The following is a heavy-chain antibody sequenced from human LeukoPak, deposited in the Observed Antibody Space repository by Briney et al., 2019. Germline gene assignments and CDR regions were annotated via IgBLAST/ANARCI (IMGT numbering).Heavy chain of an antibody. Sequence: GGSLRLSCAASGFTFTSYAMSWVRQAPGKGLEWVSSISGSGGSTYYADSVKGRFTISRDNSRSTLYLQMNSLRAEDTDVYYCAASGGIAARPGDSWGQGTLVTVSS. CDR2: ISGSGGST. CDR3: AASGGIAARPGDS. J-gene: IGHJ4*02. D-gene: IGHD6-6*01. V-gene: IGHV3-23*01. CDR1: GFTFTSYA.